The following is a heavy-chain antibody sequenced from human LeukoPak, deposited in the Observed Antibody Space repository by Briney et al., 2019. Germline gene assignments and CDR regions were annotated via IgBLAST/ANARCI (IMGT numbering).Heavy chain of an antibody. J-gene: IGHJ4*02. D-gene: IGHD3-3*01. CDR1: GFTFRSFW. CDR2: INNDGTDT. Sequence: PGGSLRLSCAASGFTFRSFWIHWVRQAPGKGLVWVGRINNDGTDTIYADSVKGRFTISRDNSKSTLYLQMNSLRAEDTAVYYCARDYPTFGVVSIFDYWGQGTLVSVSS. V-gene: IGHV3-74*01. CDR3: ARDYPTFGVVSIFDY.